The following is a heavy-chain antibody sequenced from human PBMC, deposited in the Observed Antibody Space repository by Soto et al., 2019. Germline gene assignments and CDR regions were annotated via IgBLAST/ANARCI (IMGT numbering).Heavy chain of an antibody. D-gene: IGHD3-9*01. CDR3: ARGALLDWHNYFALDV. V-gene: IGHV1-69*06. Sequence: QVQLVQSGAEVKKPGSSVTVSCKASGDSFNNDGVNWVRQAPGQGLEWLGGIIPHFGPAKYPQKFQGRATITADTPTNTVFMELLSLTSDDTAIYYCARGALLDWHNYFALDVGGQGTSVTVSS. J-gene: IGHJ6*02. CDR2: IIPHFGPA. CDR1: GDSFNNDG.